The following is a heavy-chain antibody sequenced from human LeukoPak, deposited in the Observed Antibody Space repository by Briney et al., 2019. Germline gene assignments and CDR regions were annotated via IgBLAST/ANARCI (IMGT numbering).Heavy chain of an antibody. V-gene: IGHV1-2*02. CDR3: ASRPSRGIAVDC. Sequence: ASVKVSCKASGYTFNGYYMHWVRQAPGQGLDWMGWINPNSGGTNYAQKFQGRVTMTRDSSISTAYMELSRLRSDDTAVYYCASRPSRGIAVDCWGQGTLVTVSS. D-gene: IGHD6-13*01. J-gene: IGHJ4*02. CDR1: GYTFNGYY. CDR2: INPNSGGT.